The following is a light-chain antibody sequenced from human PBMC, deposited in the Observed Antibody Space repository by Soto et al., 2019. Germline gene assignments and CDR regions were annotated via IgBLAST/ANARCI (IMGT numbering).Light chain of an antibody. CDR1: SSNIGAGYD. CDR3: QSYDSSLNTLYV. Sequence: QSALTQPPSVSGAPGQRVTISCTGSSSNIGAGYDVHWYQQLPGTAPKLLIYANSNRPSGVPDRFSGSKSGTSASLAITGLQAEDEADYYCQSYDSSLNTLYVFGTGTKLTVL. CDR2: ANS. V-gene: IGLV1-40*01. J-gene: IGLJ1*01.